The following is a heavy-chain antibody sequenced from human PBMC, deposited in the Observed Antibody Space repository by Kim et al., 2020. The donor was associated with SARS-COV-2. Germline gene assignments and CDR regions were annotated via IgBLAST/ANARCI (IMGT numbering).Heavy chain of an antibody. D-gene: IGHD1-20*01. Sequence: SETLSLTCTVSGVSISSSGYYWGWIRQPPGKVLDWIASISYRYRGTPSYGASLKSRVTISMDATMDQISLNLNSVTAADTATSYCALYKSLTMLDPWG. CDR1: GVSISSSGYY. CDR3: ALYKSLTMLDP. CDR2: ISYRYRGTP. V-gene: IGHV4-39*07. J-gene: IGHJ5*02.